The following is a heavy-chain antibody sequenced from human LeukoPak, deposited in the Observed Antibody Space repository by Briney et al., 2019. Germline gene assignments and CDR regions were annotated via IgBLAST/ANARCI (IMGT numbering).Heavy chain of an antibody. V-gene: IGHV1-2*04. CDR1: GYTFTGYY. J-gene: IGHJ6*02. CDR3: ARAPPEVQYPMDV. CDR2: INPNSGGT. D-gene: IGHD2/OR15-2a*01. Sequence: ASVTVSCTASGYTFTGYYMHWVRQAPGQGLEWMGWINPNSGGTNYAQKFQGWVTMTRDTSISTAYMELSRLRPDDTAVYYCARAPPEVQYPMDVWGQGTTVTVSS.